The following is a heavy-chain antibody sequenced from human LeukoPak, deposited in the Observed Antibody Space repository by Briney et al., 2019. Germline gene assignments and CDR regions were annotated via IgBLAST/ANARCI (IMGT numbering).Heavy chain of an antibody. CDR3: ARAPRSVYYYDSSGYSWFDP. J-gene: IGHJ5*02. CDR1: GYTFTSYG. CDR2: ISAYNGNT. Sequence: ASVKVSCKASGYTFTSYGISWVRQAPGQGLEWMGWISAYNGNTNYAQKLQGRVTMTTDTSTSTAYMELRSLRSDDTAVYYCARAPRSVYYYDSSGYSWFDPWGQGTLVTVSS. V-gene: IGHV1-18*01. D-gene: IGHD3-22*01.